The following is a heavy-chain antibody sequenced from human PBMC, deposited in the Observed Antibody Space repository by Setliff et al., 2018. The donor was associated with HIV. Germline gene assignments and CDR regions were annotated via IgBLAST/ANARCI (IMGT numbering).Heavy chain of an antibody. Sequence: GGSLRLSCTASGFTFGDYTLSWVRQAPGKGLEWVGLIRSKGYGGTTDYAASVKGRFTIARDDSKSFAYLQMNSLKTEDTAVYYCTREGVTFDDYYYMDVWGKGTTVTVSS. J-gene: IGHJ6*03. CDR1: GFTFGDYT. CDR3: TREGVTFDDYYYMDV. V-gene: IGHV3-49*04. CDR2: IRSKGYGGTT. D-gene: IGHD2-21*02.